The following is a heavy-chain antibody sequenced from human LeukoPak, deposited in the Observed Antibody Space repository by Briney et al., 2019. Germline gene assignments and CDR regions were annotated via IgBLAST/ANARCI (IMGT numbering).Heavy chain of an antibody. V-gene: IGHV4-34*01. CDR3: ARLNSENALDY. CDR1: GGSFSGYY. CDR2: INHSGST. J-gene: IGHJ4*02. D-gene: IGHD2-8*01. Sequence: SETLSLTCAVYGGSFSGYYWSWIRQPPGKGLEWIGEINHSGSTNYNPSLKSRVTISVDTSKNKFSLKLSSVTAADTAVYYCARLNSENALDYWGQGILVTVSS.